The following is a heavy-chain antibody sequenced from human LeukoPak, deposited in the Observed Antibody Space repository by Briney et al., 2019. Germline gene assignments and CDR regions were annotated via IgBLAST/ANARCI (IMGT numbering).Heavy chain of an antibody. Sequence: ASVKVSCKASGYTFTSYGISWVRQAPGQGLEWMGWISAYNGNTNYAQKLQGRVTMTTDTSTSTAYMELRSPRSDDTAVYYCARGLTYYYDSSGYNDYWGQGTLVTVSS. V-gene: IGHV1-18*01. CDR1: GYTFTSYG. J-gene: IGHJ4*02. CDR3: ARGLTYYYDSSGYNDY. D-gene: IGHD3-22*01. CDR2: ISAYNGNT.